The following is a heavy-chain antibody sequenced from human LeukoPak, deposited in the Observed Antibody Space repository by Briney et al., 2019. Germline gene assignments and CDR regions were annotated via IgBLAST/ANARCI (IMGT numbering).Heavy chain of an antibody. D-gene: IGHD1-1*01. V-gene: IGHV3-74*01. CDR3: ARGGYPRDWFDP. CDR1: GFTFSVYW. CDR2: INTDGNSA. Sequence: GGSLRLSCAASGFTFSVYWMHWVRQAPGKGLVWVSRINTDGNSASYADSVKGRFTISRDNSKNTLYLQMNSLRAEDTAVYYCARGGYPRDWFDPWGQGTLVTVSS. J-gene: IGHJ5*02.